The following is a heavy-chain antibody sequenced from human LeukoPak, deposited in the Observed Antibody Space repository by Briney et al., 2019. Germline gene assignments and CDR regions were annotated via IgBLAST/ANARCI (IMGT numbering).Heavy chain of an antibody. D-gene: IGHD6-19*01. CDR1: GGSISSSNW. CDR2: IYHRGST. Sequence: SETLSLTCAVSGGSISSSNWWSWVRQSPGKGLEWIGEIYHRGSTKENPSLKSRLNMSVDKSKNEFSLKLRSVTAADTAVYYCVRAPRGRGVAEFGIPYFDYWGQGMLVTVSS. CDR3: VRAPRGRGVAEFGIPYFDY. J-gene: IGHJ4*02. V-gene: IGHV4-4*02.